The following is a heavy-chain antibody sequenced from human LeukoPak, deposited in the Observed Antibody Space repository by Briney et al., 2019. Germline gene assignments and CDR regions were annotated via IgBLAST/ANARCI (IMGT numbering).Heavy chain of an antibody. J-gene: IGHJ3*02. CDR1: GFTFSSYS. Sequence: GGSLRLSCAASGFTFSSYSMNWVRQAPGKGLEWVSSISSSSSYIYYADSVKGRFTISRDNAKNSLYLQMNSLRAEDTAVYYCARGRRTYYYDSQAFDIWGQGTMVTVSS. D-gene: IGHD3-22*01. CDR2: ISSSSSYI. CDR3: ARGRRTYYYDSQAFDI. V-gene: IGHV3-21*01.